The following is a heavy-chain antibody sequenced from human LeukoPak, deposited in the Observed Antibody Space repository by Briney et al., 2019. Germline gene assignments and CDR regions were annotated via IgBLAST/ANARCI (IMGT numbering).Heavy chain of an antibody. Sequence: GGSLRLSCAASRFTFSSYWMSWVRQAPGKGLEWVANIKQDGSEKYYVDSVKGRFTISRDNAKNSLYLQMNSLRAEDTAVYYCARVYTGWSGSYYYYFDYWGQGTLVTASS. J-gene: IGHJ4*02. D-gene: IGHD1-26*01. V-gene: IGHV3-7*01. CDR1: RFTFSSYW. CDR3: ARVYTGWSGSYYYYFDY. CDR2: IKQDGSEK.